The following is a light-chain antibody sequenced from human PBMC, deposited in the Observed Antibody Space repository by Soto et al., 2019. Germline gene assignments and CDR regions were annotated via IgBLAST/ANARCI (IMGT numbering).Light chain of an antibody. CDR3: HQYGGSPQT. CDR1: QSVSNY. Sequence: EIVLTQSPGTLSVSPGERATLSCRASQSVSNYLAWYQRKPGQAPRLLIYGASSRATGIPDRFSGSGSGTDFSLTISSLEPEDFAVYYCHQYGGSPQTFGQGTKVEIK. J-gene: IGKJ1*01. CDR2: GAS. V-gene: IGKV3-20*01.